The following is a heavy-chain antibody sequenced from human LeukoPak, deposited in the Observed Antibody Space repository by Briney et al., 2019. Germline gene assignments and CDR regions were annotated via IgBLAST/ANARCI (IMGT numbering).Heavy chain of an antibody. CDR3: ARDPLEVALPYNWFDP. CDR1: GFSVGSTY. V-gene: IGHV3-53*01. Sequence: PGGSLRLSCEASGFSVGSTYMSWVRQAPGKGLEWVSLIYSAGSTFYADSVKGRFTISRDNSKNTLYLQMKSLRAEDTAVYYCARDPLEVALPYNWFDPWGQGTLVTVSS. CDR2: IYSAGST. D-gene: IGHD1-7*01. J-gene: IGHJ5*02.